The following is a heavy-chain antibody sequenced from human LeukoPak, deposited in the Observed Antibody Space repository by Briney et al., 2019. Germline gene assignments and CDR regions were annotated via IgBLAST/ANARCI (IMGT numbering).Heavy chain of an antibody. CDR1: GYSFTTYW. D-gene: IGHD6-13*01. J-gene: IGHJ5*02. CDR2: IYPGNFDT. V-gene: IGHV5-51*01. CDR3: ARNGAAGTPNRFFNWFDP. Sequence: GESLKISCKGSGYSFTTYWIAWVRQMPGKGLEWMGLIYPGNFDTRYSPSFQGQVTISADKSIDTAYLQWSSLQASDTAIYYCARNGAAGTPNRFFNWFDPWGQGSLVTVSS.